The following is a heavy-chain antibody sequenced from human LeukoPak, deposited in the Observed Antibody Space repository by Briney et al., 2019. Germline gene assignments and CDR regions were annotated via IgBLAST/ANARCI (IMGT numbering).Heavy chain of an antibody. CDR2: INHSRGT. Sequence: SETLSLTCSVYGGSITAYYWSWIRQPPGKGLEWIGEINHSRGTKYNPSLESRVTILLDASKNEFSLNLNSVTATDTAVYYCAREDYYFDSWGQGTLVTVSS. V-gene: IGHV4-34*01. J-gene: IGHJ4*02. CDR3: AREDYYFDS. CDR1: GGSITAYY.